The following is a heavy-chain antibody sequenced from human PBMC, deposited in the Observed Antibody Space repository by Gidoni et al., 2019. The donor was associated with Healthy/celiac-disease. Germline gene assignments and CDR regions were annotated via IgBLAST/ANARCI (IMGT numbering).Heavy chain of an antibody. J-gene: IGHJ4*02. CDR1: GFTFSSYA. D-gene: IGHD2-21*02. V-gene: IGHV3-23*01. Sequence: EVQLLESGGGLVQPGGSLRLSCAASGFTFSSYAMSWVRQAPGKGLEWVSAISGSGGSPYYADSVKGRFTISRDNSKNTLYLQMNSLRAEDTAVYYCAKLPLAYCGGDCYLRQGYFDYWGQGTLVTVSS. CDR3: AKLPLAYCGGDCYLRQGYFDY. CDR2: ISGSGGSP.